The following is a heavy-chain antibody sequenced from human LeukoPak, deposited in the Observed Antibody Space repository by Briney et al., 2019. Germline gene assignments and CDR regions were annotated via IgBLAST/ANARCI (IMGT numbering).Heavy chain of an antibody. CDR3: ARERYSYGRPFDY. V-gene: IGHV1-2*02. CDR2: INPNSGGT. J-gene: IGHJ4*02. Sequence: ASVKVSCKASGYTFTGYYMHWVRQAPGQGLEWMGWINPNSGGTNYAQRFQGRVTMTRDTSISTAYMELSRLRSDDTAVYYCARERYSYGRPFDYWGQGTLVTVSS. CDR1: GYTFTGYY. D-gene: IGHD5-18*01.